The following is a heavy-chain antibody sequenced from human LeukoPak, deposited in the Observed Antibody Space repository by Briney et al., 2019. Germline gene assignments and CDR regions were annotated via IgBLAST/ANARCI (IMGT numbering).Heavy chain of an antibody. D-gene: IGHD2-2*01. CDR2: ISGSGGSTYYADSGSGST. CDR3: VKGNGMIVPACFDH. CDR1: GFTFSSYA. J-gene: IGHJ4*02. Sequence: PGGSLRLSCAASGFTFSSYAMSWVRQAPGKGLEWVSVISGSGGSTYYADSGSGSTYYADSVKGRFTISRDNSKNTLYLQMNSLRAEDTAVYYCVKGNGMIVPACFDHWGQGTLVTVSS. V-gene: IGHV3-23*01.